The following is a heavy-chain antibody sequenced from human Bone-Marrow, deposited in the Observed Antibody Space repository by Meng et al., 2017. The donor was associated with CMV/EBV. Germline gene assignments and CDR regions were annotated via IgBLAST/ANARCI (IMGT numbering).Heavy chain of an antibody. CDR1: GFTFSSYA. CDR2: ISGSGGST. D-gene: IGHD3-3*01. J-gene: IGHJ4*02. V-gene: IGHV3-23*01. CDR3: AKGPIFGYPIDY. Sequence: GSLKISCAASGFTFSSYAMSWVRQAPGKGLEWVSAISGSGGSTYYADSVKGRFTISRDNSKNTLYLHMNSLRAEDTAVYYCAKGPIFGYPIDYWGQGTLVTVSS.